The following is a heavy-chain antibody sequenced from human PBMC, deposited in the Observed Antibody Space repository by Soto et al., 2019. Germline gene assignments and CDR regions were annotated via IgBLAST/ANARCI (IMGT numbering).Heavy chain of an antibody. CDR2: ISSSSSTI. CDR3: ARDRGSSWPYYYYYGMDV. CDR1: GFTFSSYS. Sequence: QTGGSLRLSCAASGFTFSSYSMNWVRQAPGKGLEWVSYISSSSSTIYYADSVKGRFTISRDNAKNSLYLQMNSLRDEDTAVYYCARDRGSSWPYYYYYGMDVWGQGTTVTVSS. V-gene: IGHV3-48*02. J-gene: IGHJ6*02. D-gene: IGHD6-13*01.